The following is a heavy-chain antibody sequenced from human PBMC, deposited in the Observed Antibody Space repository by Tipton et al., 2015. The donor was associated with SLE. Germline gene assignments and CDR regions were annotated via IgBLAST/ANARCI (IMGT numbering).Heavy chain of an antibody. J-gene: IGHJ4*02. Sequence: TLSLTCTVSGDSISSGFYWGWIRRPPGKGLEWIGYIYYSGSTNYNPSLKSRVTISVDTSKNQFSLKLSSVTAADTAVYYCARVRRVVADYWGQGTLVTVSS. CDR1: GDSISSGFY. CDR2: IYYSGST. CDR3: ARVRRVVADY. V-gene: IGHV4-59*01. D-gene: IGHD2-15*01.